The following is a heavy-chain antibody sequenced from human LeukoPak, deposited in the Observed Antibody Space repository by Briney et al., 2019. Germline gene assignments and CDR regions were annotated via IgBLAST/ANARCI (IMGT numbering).Heavy chain of an antibody. J-gene: IGHJ6*02. CDR3: ARASYYCDSSGPYGMDV. CDR1: GYTYTSYG. D-gene: IGHD3-22*01. V-gene: IGHV1-18*01. CDR2: ISAYNGNT. Sequence: ASVKVSCKASGYTYTSYGISWVRQAPGQGLEWMGWISAYNGNTNYAQKLQGRVTMTTDTSTSTAYMELRSLRSDDTAVYYCARASYYCDSSGPYGMDVWGQGTTVTVSS.